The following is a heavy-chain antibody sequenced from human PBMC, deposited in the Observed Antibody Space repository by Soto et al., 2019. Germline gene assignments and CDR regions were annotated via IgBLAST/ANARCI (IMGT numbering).Heavy chain of an antibody. D-gene: IGHD6-6*01. CDR1: GFTFSSYA. V-gene: IGHV3-23*01. CDR3: AKVKVSSSSVDYGMDA. J-gene: IGHJ6*02. Sequence: GGSLRLSCAASGFTFSSYAMSWVRQAPGKGLEWVSAISGSGGSTYYADSVKGRFTISRDNSKNTLYLQMNSLRAEDTAVYYCAKVKVSSSSVDYGMDAWGQGTTVTVSS. CDR2: ISGSGGST.